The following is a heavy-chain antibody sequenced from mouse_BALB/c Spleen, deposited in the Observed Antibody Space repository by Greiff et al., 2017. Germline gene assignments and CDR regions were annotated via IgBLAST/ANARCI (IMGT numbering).Heavy chain of an antibody. V-gene: IGHV1-14*01. CDR3: AREGFITTATRDPWFAY. CDR2: INPYNDGT. D-gene: IGHD1-2*01. J-gene: IGHJ3*01. Sequence: VQLQQSGPELVKPGASVKMSCKASGYTFTSYVMHWVKQKPGQGLVWIGYINPYNDGTKYNEKFKGKATLTSDKSSSTAFMELSSLTSEDSAVYYCAREGFITTATRDPWFAYWGQGTLVTVSA. CDR1: GYTFTSYV.